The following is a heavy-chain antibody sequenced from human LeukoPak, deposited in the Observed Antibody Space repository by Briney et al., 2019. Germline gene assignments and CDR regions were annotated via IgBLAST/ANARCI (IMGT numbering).Heavy chain of an antibody. CDR3: ARGGGITIFGVVIYMDV. J-gene: IGHJ6*03. V-gene: IGHV3-20*04. CDR1: GFTFDDYG. Sequence: GGSLRLSCAASGFTFDDYGMSWVRQAPGKWLEWVSGINWNGGSTGYADSVKGRFTISRDNAKNSLYLQMNSLRAEDTALYYCARGGGITIFGVVIYMDVWGKGTTVTVSS. CDR2: INWNGGST. D-gene: IGHD3-3*01.